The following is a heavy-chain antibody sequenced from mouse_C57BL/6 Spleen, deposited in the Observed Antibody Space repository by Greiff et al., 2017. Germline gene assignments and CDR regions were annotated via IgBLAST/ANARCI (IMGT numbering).Heavy chain of an antibody. V-gene: IGHV1-15*01. CDR3: FYYYGSSYHLFAY. CDR1: GYTFTDYE. Sequence: VQLQESGAELVRPGASVTLSCKASGYTFTDYEMHWVKQTPVHGLEWIGAIDPETGGTAYNQKFKGKAILTADKSSSTAYMELRSLTSEDSAVYYCFYYYGSSYHLFAYWGQGTLVTVSA. D-gene: IGHD1-1*01. J-gene: IGHJ3*01. CDR2: IDPETGGT.